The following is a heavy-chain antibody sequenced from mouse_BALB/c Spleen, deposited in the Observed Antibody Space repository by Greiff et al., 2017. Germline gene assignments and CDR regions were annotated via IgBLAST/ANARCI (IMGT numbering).Heavy chain of an antibody. J-gene: IGHJ4*01. CDR2: IDPANGNT. CDR3: ARRFITGAMDY. Sequence: VQLQQSGAELVKPGASVKLSCTASGFNIKDTYMHWVKQRPEQGLEWIGRIDPANGNTKYDPKFQGKATITADTSSNTAYLQLSSLTSEDTAVYYCARRFITGAMDYWGQGTSVTVSS. V-gene: IGHV14-3*02. D-gene: IGHD1-2*01. CDR1: GFNIKDTY.